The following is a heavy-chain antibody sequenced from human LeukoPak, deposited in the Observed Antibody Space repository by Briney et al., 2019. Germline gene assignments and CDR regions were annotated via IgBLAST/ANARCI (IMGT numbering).Heavy chain of an antibody. J-gene: IGHJ4*02. CDR2: IYSGGAT. CDR3: ARGRRNTAMVYFFDY. Sequence: PGGSLRLSCAASGITVSTNYMSWVRQAPGKGLEWVSIIYSGGATFYADSVKGRFTISRENSKNTLWLQMNSLRAEDTAVYFCARGRRNTAMVYFFDYWGQGTLVTVSS. D-gene: IGHD5-18*01. V-gene: IGHV3-66*02. CDR1: GITVSTNY.